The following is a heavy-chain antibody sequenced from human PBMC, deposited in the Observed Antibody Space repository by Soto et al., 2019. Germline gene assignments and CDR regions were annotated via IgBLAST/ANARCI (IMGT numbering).Heavy chain of an antibody. V-gene: IGHV4-30-4*01. J-gene: IGHJ4*02. CDR2: IYYSGST. Sequence: SETLSLTCTVSGGSISSGDYYWSWIRQPPGKGLEWIGYIYYSGSTYYNPSLKSRVTISVDTSKNQFSLKLSSVTAADTAVYYCARGVATNEFDSWGQGTLVTVSS. CDR1: GGSISSGDYY. D-gene: IGHD5-12*01. CDR3: ARGVATNEFDS.